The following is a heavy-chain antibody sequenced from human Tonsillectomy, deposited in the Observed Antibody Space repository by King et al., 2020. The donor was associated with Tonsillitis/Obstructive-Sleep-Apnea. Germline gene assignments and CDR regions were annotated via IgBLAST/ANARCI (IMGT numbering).Heavy chain of an antibody. V-gene: IGHV1-2*06. Sequence: VQLVESGAEVKKPGASVKVSCKASGYTFTGYYMHWVRQAPGQGLEWMGRINPNSGGTNYAQKFQGRVTMTRDTSISTAYMELSRLRSDDTAVYYCASDLLDIVVVPAAQSGWFDTWGQGTLVTVSS. CDR2: INPNSGGT. D-gene: IGHD2-2*01. CDR3: ASDLLDIVVVPAAQSGWFDT. CDR1: GYTFTGYY. J-gene: IGHJ5*02.